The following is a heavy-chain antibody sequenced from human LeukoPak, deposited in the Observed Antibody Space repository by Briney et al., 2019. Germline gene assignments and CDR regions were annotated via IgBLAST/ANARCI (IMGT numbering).Heavy chain of an antibody. D-gene: IGHD3-9*01. Sequence: SETLSLTCAVYGGSFRGYYWSWIRQPPGKGLEWIGEINHRGSTKYNPSLKSRVTISVDTSKNQSSLNLRSATAADTAVYYCARGDILTGYSYWGQGTLVTVSS. CDR2: INHRGST. J-gene: IGHJ4*02. CDR1: GGSFRGYY. V-gene: IGHV4-34*01. CDR3: ARGDILTGYSY.